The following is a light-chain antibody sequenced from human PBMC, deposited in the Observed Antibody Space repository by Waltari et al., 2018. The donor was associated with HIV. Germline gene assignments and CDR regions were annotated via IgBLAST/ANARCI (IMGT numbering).Light chain of an antibody. V-gene: IGKV3-15*01. CDR2: GAS. CDR3: QQYYTWPRT. CDR1: QTVTSN. J-gene: IGKJ2*01. Sequence: EIVMTQSPATLSVSPGERATLSCRASQTVTSNLAWYQQKPGQAPRLLIYGASTRATGIPDRFSGSGSGTEFALTISGLQSEDFAVYYCQQYYTWPRTFGQGTRLEIK.